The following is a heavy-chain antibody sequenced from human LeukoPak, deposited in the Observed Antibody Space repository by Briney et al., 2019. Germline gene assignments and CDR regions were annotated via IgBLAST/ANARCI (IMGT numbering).Heavy chain of an antibody. CDR3: AREGQYYMDV. CDR2: ISSSSTI. J-gene: IGHJ6*03. V-gene: IGHV3-48*04. Sequence: PGGSLRLSCAASGFTFSSYSMNWVRQAPGKGLEWVSYISSSSTIYYADSVKGRFTISRDNAKNSLYLQMNSLRAEDTAVYYCAREGQYYMDVWGKGTTVTVSS. CDR1: GFTFSSYS.